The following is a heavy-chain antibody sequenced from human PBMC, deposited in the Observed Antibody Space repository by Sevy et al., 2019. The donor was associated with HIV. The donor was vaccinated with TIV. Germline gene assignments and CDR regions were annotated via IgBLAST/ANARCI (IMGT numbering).Heavy chain of an antibody. J-gene: IGHJ4*02. CDR2: IKQDGSEK. CDR1: GVTFSSYW. V-gene: IGHV3-7*01. CDR3: APSGVYYGDYFYY. D-gene: IGHD4-17*01. Sequence: GGSLRLSCAASGVTFSSYWMSWVRQAPGKRLEWVANIKQDGSEKYYVDSVKGRFTISRDNAKNSLYLQMNSLRAEDTAVYYCAPSGVYYGDYFYYWGQGSLVTVSS.